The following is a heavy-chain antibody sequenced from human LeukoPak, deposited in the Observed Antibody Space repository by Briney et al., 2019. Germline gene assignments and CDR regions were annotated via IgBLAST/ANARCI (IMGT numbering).Heavy chain of an antibody. J-gene: IGHJ4*02. Sequence: GESLQISCQGSGYSFTSYWIGWVRQMPGKGLEWMGIIYPGDSDTRYSPSFQGQVTFSADKSITTAYLQWSSLKASDTAMYYCARSSPSIFFDYWGQGTLVTVSS. D-gene: IGHD6-13*01. CDR1: GYSFTSYW. CDR3: ARSSPSIFFDY. V-gene: IGHV5-51*01. CDR2: IYPGDSDT.